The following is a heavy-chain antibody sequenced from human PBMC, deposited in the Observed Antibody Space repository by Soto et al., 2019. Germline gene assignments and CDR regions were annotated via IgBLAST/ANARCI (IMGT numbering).Heavy chain of an antibody. J-gene: IGHJ4*02. V-gene: IGHV1-69*12. D-gene: IGHD6-13*01. CDR1: GGTFSSYA. CDR2: IIPIFGIA. CDR3: ARYAAAGTFDGASFDY. Sequence: QVQLVQSGAEVKKPGSSVKVSCKASGGTFSSYAISWVRQAPGQGLEWMGGIIPIFGIANYAQKFQGRVTITADESTSTAYMELSSLRSEDTAVYYCARYAAAGTFDGASFDYWGQGTLVTVSS.